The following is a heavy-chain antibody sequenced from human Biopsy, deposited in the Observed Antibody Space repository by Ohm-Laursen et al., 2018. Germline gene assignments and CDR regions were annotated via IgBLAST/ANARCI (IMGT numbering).Heavy chain of an antibody. CDR1: GGSISSDY. CDR3: ARLYRLDDYWNDDPPDAFDV. J-gene: IGHJ3*01. CDR2: ISNRGST. V-gene: IGHV4-59*01. Sequence: GTLSLTCAVSGGSISSDYWSWIRQSPGKGLEWIGYISNRGSTNYNLSLRGRVTISVDTSKNQFSLKLSSVTAADTAVFFCARLYRLDDYWNDDPPDAFDVWGQGTMVTVSS. D-gene: IGHD3-3*01.